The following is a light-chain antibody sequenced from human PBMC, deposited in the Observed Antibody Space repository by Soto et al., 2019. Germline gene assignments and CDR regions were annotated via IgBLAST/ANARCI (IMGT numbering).Light chain of an antibody. CDR3: QPYNEWPPWT. CDR2: GAS. V-gene: IGKV3-15*01. J-gene: IGKJ1*01. Sequence: EVVMTQSPAALSVSPGERATLSCRASQSVGTKLAWYQQKPGQAPRLLMYGASTRATGIPDRFTGSGSGTHFTLTISSLQSEDFAVYSCQPYNEWPPWTFGQGTKVEVQ. CDR1: QSVGTK.